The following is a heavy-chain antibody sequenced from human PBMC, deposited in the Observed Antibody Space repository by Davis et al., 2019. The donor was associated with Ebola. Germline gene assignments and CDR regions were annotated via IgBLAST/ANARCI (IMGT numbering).Heavy chain of an antibody. Sequence: PGGSLRLSCAASGFTFNTYGMHWVRQAPGKGLEWVAVIWYDGSNKYYADSVKGRFTISRDNSKNTLYLQMNSLRAEDTAVYYCAKDREYCSSTSCYLVYYYYYMDVWGKGTTVTVSS. CDR1: GFTFNTYG. CDR2: IWYDGSNK. J-gene: IGHJ6*03. CDR3: AKDREYCSSTSCYLVYYYYYMDV. D-gene: IGHD2-2*01. V-gene: IGHV3-30*02.